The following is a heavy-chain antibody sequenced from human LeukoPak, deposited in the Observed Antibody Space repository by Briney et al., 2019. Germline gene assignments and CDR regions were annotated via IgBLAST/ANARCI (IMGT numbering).Heavy chain of an antibody. CDR2: ILPMLGTA. CDR3: ARDGPLTRTGMDV. Sequence: GASVKVSCKASGGGALSDYTISWVRQAPGQGLEWMGAILPMLGTAKYAQTFQGRVTITTDDSSSTVYMELSSLRFEDTASYFCARDGPLTRTGMDVWGEGTTVIVSS. CDR1: GGGALSDYT. D-gene: IGHD3/OR15-3a*01. J-gene: IGHJ6*03. V-gene: IGHV1-69*16.